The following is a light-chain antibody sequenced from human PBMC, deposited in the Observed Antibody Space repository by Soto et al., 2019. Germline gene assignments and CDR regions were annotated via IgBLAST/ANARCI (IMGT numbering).Light chain of an antibody. Sequence: QSALTQPASVSGSPGQSITISCTGTSSDVGGYNYVSWYQQHPGKAHKLMIYDVSNRPSGVSNRFSGSKSGNTASLTFSGLQAEDEAVYYCSSYKSSSTQVFGTGTKVTVL. CDR3: SSYKSSSTQV. CDR1: SSDVGGYNY. CDR2: DVS. J-gene: IGLJ1*01. V-gene: IGLV2-14*01.